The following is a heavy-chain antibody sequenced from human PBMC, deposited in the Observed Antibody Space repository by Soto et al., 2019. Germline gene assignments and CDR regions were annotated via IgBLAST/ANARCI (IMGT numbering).Heavy chain of an antibody. D-gene: IGHD4-17*01. Sequence: SLRLSCAASGFTFSNYGINWVRQAPGKGLEWVAVIWYDGSKKYYADSVKGRFTISRDNSKNTLYLQMNSLRAEDTAVYYCARDALSYGEAPRYYYYGMDVWGQGTTVTVS. J-gene: IGHJ6*02. V-gene: IGHV3-33*01. CDR2: IWYDGSKK. CDR1: GFTFSNYG. CDR3: ARDALSYGEAPRYYYYGMDV.